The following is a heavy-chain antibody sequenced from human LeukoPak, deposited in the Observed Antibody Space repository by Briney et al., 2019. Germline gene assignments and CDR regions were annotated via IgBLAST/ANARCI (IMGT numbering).Heavy chain of an antibody. Sequence: SVKVSCKASGGTFSSYAISWVRHAPGQGLEWMGRIIPILGIANYAQKFQGRVTITADKSTSTAYMELSSLRSEDTAVYYCARGTYYYDSSGYYPTRNFDYWGQGTLVTVSS. D-gene: IGHD3-22*01. CDR2: IIPILGIA. CDR3: ARGTYYYDSSGYYPTRNFDY. CDR1: GGTFSSYA. J-gene: IGHJ4*02. V-gene: IGHV1-69*04.